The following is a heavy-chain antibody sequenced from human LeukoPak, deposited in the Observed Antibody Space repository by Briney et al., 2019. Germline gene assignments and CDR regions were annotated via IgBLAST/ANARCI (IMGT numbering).Heavy chain of an antibody. V-gene: IGHV3-49*04. CDR1: GFTFTNYG. CDR2: IRSKAYGGTT. J-gene: IGHJ4*02. D-gene: IGHD1-1*01. Sequence: GRSLRLSCAASGFTFTNYGMHWVRQAPGKGLEWVGFIRSKAYGGTTEYAASVEGRFTISRDDSKSIAYLQMNSLKTEDTAMYYCASPRYNWNDVKFDYWGQGTLVTVSS. CDR3: ASPRYNWNDVKFDY.